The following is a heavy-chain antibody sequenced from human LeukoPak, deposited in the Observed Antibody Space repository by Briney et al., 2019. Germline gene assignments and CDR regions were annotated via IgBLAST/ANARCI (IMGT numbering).Heavy chain of an antibody. J-gene: IGHJ3*01. V-gene: IGHV3-21*01. CDR2: ISTSSNYI. D-gene: IGHD3-22*01. CDR1: GFTFRSYS. Sequence: GGSLRLSCAASGFTFRSYSMNWVRQAPGKGLEWVSSISTSSNYIFYADSVKGRFTISRDNAKNSLYLQMNSLRAEDTAVYYCARDFMIVSPTDAFDVWGQGTMVTVSS. CDR3: ARDFMIVSPTDAFDV.